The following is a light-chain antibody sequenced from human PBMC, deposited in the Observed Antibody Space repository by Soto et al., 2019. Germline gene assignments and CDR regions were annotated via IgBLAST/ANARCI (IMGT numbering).Light chain of an antibody. V-gene: IGLV1-44*01. CDR2: SNN. CDR3: AAWDDSLNGYV. Sequence: QSVLTQPPSASGTPGQRVTISCSGSSSNIGSNLVNWYQQLPGTAPKLLLYSNNQRPSGVPDRFSGSKSGTSASLAISGLQSEDEADYYCAAWDDSLNGYVFGTGTKLTAL. CDR1: SSNIGSNL. J-gene: IGLJ1*01.